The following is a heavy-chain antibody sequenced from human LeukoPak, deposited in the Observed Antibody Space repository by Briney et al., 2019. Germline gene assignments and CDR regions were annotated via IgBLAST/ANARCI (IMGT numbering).Heavy chain of an antibody. CDR3: AKDTCGGDCYHYYGMDV. D-gene: IGHD2-21*02. CDR2: ISYDGSNK. V-gene: IGHV3-30*18. CDR1: GFTFSSYS. Sequence: PGGSLRLSCAASGFTFSSYSMHWVRQAPGKGLEWVAVISYDGSNKYYADSVKGRFTISRDNSKNTLYLKMNSLRAEDTAVYYCAKDTCGGDCYHYYGMDVWGQGTTVTVSS. J-gene: IGHJ6*02.